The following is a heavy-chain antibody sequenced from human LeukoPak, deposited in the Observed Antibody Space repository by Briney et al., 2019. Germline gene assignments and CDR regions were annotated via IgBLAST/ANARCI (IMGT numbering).Heavy chain of an antibody. V-gene: IGHV1-2*02. CDR3: ARGAAGYYGSGSSPY. CDR1: GYTFTGYY. CDR2: INPNSGGT. D-gene: IGHD3-10*01. Sequence: ASVKVSCKASGYTFTGYYMHWVRQAPGQGLEWMGWINPNSGGTNYAQKFQGRVTMTRDTSISTAYMELSRLRSDDTAVYYCARGAAGYYGSGSSPYWGQGTLVTVSS. J-gene: IGHJ4*02.